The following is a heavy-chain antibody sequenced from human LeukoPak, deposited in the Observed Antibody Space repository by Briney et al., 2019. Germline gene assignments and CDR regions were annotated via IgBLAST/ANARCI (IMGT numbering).Heavy chain of an antibody. V-gene: IGHV3-7*04. D-gene: IGHD4-17*01. CDR2: IKQDGSEK. J-gene: IGHJ4*02. Sequence: WGSPRLSCAASTSTFGNYWMNWVPQTPEKGLEWVANIKQDGSEKYYVDSVKGRVTISRDNAKNSLYLEMDSLRAEDTAVYYCVRSTTVISIVHFDFWGQGTLVPVSS. CDR1: TSTFGNYW. CDR3: VRSTTVISIVHFDF.